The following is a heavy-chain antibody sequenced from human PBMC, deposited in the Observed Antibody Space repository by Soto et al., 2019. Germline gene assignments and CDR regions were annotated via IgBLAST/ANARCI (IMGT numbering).Heavy chain of an antibody. D-gene: IGHD3-22*01. V-gene: IGHV1-2*04. CDR1: GYTFTDYY. Sequence: GSVKVSCKASGYTFTDYYMHWVRQAPGQGLEWMGWINPNSGGTDYAQKFQAWVTMTRDTSISTAYMELSRLRSDDTAVYYCARDSIITMIVADPIPSDYWGQGTLVTVSS. CDR3: ARDSIITMIVADPIPSDY. CDR2: INPNSGGT. J-gene: IGHJ4*02.